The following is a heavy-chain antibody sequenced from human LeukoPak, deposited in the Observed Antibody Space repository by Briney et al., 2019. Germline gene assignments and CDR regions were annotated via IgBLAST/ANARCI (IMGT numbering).Heavy chain of an antibody. CDR2: IYSGGNT. CDR3: TRVGYIDEGIDY. D-gene: IGHD5-24*01. Sequence: PGGSLRLSCAASGLTVSSNYMSWVRQAPGKGLEWVSVIYSGGNTYYADSVKGRFTISRDNAKNSLYLQMNSLRAEDTAIYYCTRVGYIDEGIDYWGQGTLVTVSS. J-gene: IGHJ4*02. CDR1: GLTVSSNY. V-gene: IGHV3-53*01.